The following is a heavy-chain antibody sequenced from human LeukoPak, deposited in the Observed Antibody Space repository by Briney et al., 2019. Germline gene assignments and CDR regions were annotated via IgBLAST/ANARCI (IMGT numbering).Heavy chain of an antibody. CDR2: VNPNSGGT. Sequence: VASVKVSCKASGYTFTGYYMHWVRQAPGQGLEWMGWVNPNSGGTNYAQKFQGRVTMTRDTSISTAYMELSRLRSDDTAVYYCARGSDDFWSGYSPPYWGQGTLVTVSS. CDR3: ARGSDDFWSGYSPPY. J-gene: IGHJ4*02. D-gene: IGHD3-3*01. V-gene: IGHV1-2*02. CDR1: GYTFTGYY.